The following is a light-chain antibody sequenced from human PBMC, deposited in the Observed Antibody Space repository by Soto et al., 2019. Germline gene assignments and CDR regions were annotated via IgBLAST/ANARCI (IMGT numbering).Light chain of an antibody. V-gene: IGKV3-15*01. CDR1: QRISNK. CDR2: GAS. J-gene: IGKJ4*01. CDR3: QQYYDWPPLT. Sequence: EIVMTQSPATLSVSPGEAATLSCRASQRISNKLAWYQQKPGQAPRLLIYGASTMATGVPARFSGSGSGTEFTLAISSLQSEDFAVYYCQQYYDWPPLTFGGGTKVEI.